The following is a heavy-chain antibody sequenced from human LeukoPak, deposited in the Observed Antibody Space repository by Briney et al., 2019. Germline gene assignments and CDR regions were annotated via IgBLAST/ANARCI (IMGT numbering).Heavy chain of an antibody. Sequence: GGSLRLSCAASGFTFSSYSMNWVRQAPGKGMEWVSSISSSSSYIYYADSVKGRFTISRDNARNSLYLQMNSLRAEDTAVYYCARDFTYSDYRNWFDPWGQGTLVTVSS. CDR1: GFTFSSYS. CDR3: ARDFTYSDYRNWFDP. D-gene: IGHD4-11*01. J-gene: IGHJ5*02. V-gene: IGHV3-21*01. CDR2: ISSSSSYI.